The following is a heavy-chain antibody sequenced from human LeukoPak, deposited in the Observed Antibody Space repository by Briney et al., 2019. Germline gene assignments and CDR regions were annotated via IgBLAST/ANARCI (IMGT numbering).Heavy chain of an antibody. Sequence: GGSLRLSCAASGFTFSSYWMRWFRQAPGKGLVWVSRINSDGSSTSYADSVKGRFTISRDNAKNTLYLQMNSLRAEDTAVYYCARDRSLYYYDSSGYYYYYYYYMDVWGKGTTVTVSS. V-gene: IGHV3-74*01. CDR1: GFTFSSYW. CDR2: INSDGSST. D-gene: IGHD3-22*01. J-gene: IGHJ6*03. CDR3: ARDRSLYYYDSSGYYYYYYYYMDV.